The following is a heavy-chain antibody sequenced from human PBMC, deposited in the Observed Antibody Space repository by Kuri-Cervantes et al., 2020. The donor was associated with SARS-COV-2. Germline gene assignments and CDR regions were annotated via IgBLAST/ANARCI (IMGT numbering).Heavy chain of an antibody. D-gene: IGHD2-21*01. CDR3: ARADLSDFAFDI. V-gene: IGHV3-11*04. CDR1: GFTFSDYY. Sequence: GGSLRLSCAASGFTFSDYYMSWIRQAPGKGLEWVSYISSSGSTIYYADSVKGRFTISRDNAKNSLYLRMNSLRAEDTAVYYCARADLSDFAFDIWGQGTMVTVSS. J-gene: IGHJ3*02. CDR2: ISSSGSTI.